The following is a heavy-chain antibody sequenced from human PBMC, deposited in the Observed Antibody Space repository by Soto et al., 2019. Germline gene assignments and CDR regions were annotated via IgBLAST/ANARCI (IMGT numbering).Heavy chain of an antibody. D-gene: IGHD2-21*02. Sequence: QVQLVQSGAEVKKPGSSVKVSRKASGGTFSSYAISWVRQAPGQGLEWMGGIIPIFGTANYAQKFQGRVTITADESTSTAYMELSSLRSEDTAVYYCARTMAYCGGDCYWNAFDIWGQGTMVTVSS. CDR2: IIPIFGTA. V-gene: IGHV1-69*01. CDR1: GGTFSSYA. CDR3: ARTMAYCGGDCYWNAFDI. J-gene: IGHJ3*02.